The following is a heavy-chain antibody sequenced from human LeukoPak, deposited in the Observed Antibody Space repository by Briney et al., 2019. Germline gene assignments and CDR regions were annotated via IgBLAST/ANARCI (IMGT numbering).Heavy chain of an antibody. CDR1: GGSISGGDYS. V-gene: IGHV4-30-2*01. CDR2: IYHSGST. J-gene: IGHJ4*02. Sequence: SQTLSLTCAVSGGSISGGDYSWSWIRQPPGKGLEWIGYIYHSGSTYYNPSLKSRVTISLDRSKNQCSLKLSSVTAADTAVYYCARGGWWQAYFDYWGQGTLVTVSS. CDR3: ARGGWWQAYFDY. D-gene: IGHD2-15*01.